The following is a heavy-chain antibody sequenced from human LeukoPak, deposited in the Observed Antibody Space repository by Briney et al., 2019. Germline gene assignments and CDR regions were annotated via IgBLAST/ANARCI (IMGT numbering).Heavy chain of an antibody. D-gene: IGHD6-13*01. J-gene: IGHJ4*02. CDR3: AKEGGAIAAAAFFDY. CDR2: ISWNSGSI. CDR1: GFTFDDYD. V-gene: IGHV3-9*01. Sequence: GRSLRLSCAASGFTFDDYDMHWVRQAPGKGLEWVPGISWNSGSIGYADSVKGRFTISRDNAKNSLYLQMNSLRAEDTALYYCAKEGGAIAAAAFFDYWGQGTLVTVSS.